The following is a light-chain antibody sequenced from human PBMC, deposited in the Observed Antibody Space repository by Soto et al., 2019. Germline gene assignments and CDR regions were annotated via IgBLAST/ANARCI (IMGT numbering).Light chain of an antibody. CDR3: QQCATSPRT. CDR1: QTVEKSY. CDR2: DAS. J-gene: IGKJ1*01. Sequence: EIVLTQSPGTLSLSPGDRATLSCRASQTVEKSYLAWYQQKPGQAPRLLVDDASRRAAGIPDRFSGSGSGTDFTLTISRLEPEDFAVYYCQQCATSPRTFGQGTKVEVK. V-gene: IGKV3-20*01.